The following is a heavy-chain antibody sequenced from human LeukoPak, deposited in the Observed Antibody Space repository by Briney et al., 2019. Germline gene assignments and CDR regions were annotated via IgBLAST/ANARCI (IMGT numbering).Heavy chain of an antibody. J-gene: IGHJ4*02. Sequence: TGGSLRLSCAASGFIFSNAWMNWVRQAPGKGLEWVGRIKSKVNGGTTDYAAPVKGRFTISRDDSKNTLYFQMNSLKTEDTAVYYCTALGYPQYFHHWGQGTLVTVSS. CDR1: GFIFSNAW. D-gene: IGHD2-15*01. CDR3: TALGYPQYFHH. V-gene: IGHV3-15*01. CDR2: IKSKVNGGTT.